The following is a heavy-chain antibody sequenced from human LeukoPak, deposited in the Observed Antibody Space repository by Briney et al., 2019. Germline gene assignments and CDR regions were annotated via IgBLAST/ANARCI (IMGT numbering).Heavy chain of an antibody. Sequence: PSETLSLTCTVSGGSISGYYWSWIRQPPGKGREGLDYITYNGSTNYTPSLKSRVTMSVDTSKNQFSLRLSSVTAADTAVYYCARHGSSYSFDCWGQGILVTVSS. CDR3: ARHGSSYSFDC. D-gene: IGHD6-13*01. V-gene: IGHV4-59*08. CDR1: GGSISGYY. J-gene: IGHJ4*02. CDR2: ITYNGST.